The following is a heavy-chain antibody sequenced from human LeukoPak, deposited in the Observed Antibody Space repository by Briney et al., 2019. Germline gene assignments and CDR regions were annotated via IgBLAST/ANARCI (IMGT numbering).Heavy chain of an antibody. CDR3: VRGNYDNRGYSNAFDI. J-gene: IGHJ3*02. CDR1: GASISSSY. V-gene: IGHV4-59*01. CDR2: IYYNGNT. Sequence: SGTLSLTCTVSGASISSSYWSWVRQPPGKRLEWIGFIYYNGNTNSNPSLKSRVTISADTSKNQFSLKLTSVTAADTAVYYCVRGNYDNRGYSNAFDIWGQGAMVAVSS. D-gene: IGHD3-22*01.